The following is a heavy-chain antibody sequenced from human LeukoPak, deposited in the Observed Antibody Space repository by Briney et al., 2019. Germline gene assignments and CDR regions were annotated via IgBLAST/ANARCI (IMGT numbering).Heavy chain of an antibody. CDR3: ARVNSYGYVNDY. Sequence: SETLSLTCTVSGGSISSSSYYWGWIRQPPGKGLEWIGSIYYSGSTYYNPSLKSRVTISVDTSKNQFSLKLSSVTAADTAVYYCARVNSYGYVNDYWGQGTLVTVSS. CDR2: IYYSGST. V-gene: IGHV4-39*07. CDR1: GGSISSSSYY. D-gene: IGHD5-18*01. J-gene: IGHJ4*02.